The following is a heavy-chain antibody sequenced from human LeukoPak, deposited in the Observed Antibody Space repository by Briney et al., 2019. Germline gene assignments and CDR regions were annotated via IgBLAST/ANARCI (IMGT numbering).Heavy chain of an antibody. CDR3: ARYRDGYPNAFDI. V-gene: IGHV4-59*01. CDR1: GGSISSYY. CDR2: IYYSGST. Sequence: SETLSLTCTVSGGSISSYYWSWIRQPPGKGLEWIGYIYYSGSTNYNPSLKSRVTISVDTSKNQFSLKLSSVTAADTAVYYCARYRDGYPNAFDIWGQGTMVTVSS. J-gene: IGHJ3*02. D-gene: IGHD5-24*01.